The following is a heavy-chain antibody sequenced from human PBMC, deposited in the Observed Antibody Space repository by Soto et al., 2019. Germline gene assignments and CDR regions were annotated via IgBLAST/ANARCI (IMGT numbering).Heavy chain of an antibody. J-gene: IGHJ4*02. Sequence: ASVKVSCKASGYTFTSYGISWVRQAPGQGLEWMGWISAYNGNTNYAQKLQGRATMTTDTSTSTAYMELRSLRSEDTAVYYCATVFKYISSWPPLDYWGQGTLVTVSS. CDR1: GYTFTSYG. CDR3: ATVFKYISSWPPLDY. D-gene: IGHD6-13*01. V-gene: IGHV1-18*01. CDR2: ISAYNGNT.